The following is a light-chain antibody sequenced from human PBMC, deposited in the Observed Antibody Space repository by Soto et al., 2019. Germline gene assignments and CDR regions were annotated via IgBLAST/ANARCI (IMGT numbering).Light chain of an antibody. Sequence: EIVLTQSPGTLSWSPGERATLSCRASQSVSSSYLAWYQQKPGQAPRQLIYGASSRATGIPDRFSGSGSGTAFTLTITRLEPEDFAVYSCQHYRTSFGGGKRVEIK. CDR3: QHYRTS. CDR2: GAS. J-gene: IGKJ4*01. CDR1: QSVSSSY. V-gene: IGKV3-20*01.